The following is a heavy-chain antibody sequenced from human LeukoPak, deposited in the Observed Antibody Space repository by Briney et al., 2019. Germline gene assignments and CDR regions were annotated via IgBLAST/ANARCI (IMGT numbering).Heavy chain of an antibody. CDR3: ARDQDYGDAFDI. J-gene: IGHJ3*02. D-gene: IGHD4-17*01. CDR2: IYYSGST. Sequence: PSETLSLTCTISGSSISSAHFWGWIRQPPGKGLEWIGYIYYSGSTYYNPSLKSRVTISVDTSKNQFSLKLSSVTAADTAVYYCARDQDYGDAFDIWGQGTMVTVSS. CDR1: GSSISSAHF. V-gene: IGHV4-30-4*07.